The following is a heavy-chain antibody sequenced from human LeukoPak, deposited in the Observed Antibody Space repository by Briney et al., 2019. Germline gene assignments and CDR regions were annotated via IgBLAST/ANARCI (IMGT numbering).Heavy chain of an antibody. CDR1: QFTFSRFA. V-gene: IGHV3-23*01. J-gene: IGHJ6*03. CDR2: LSGSGTAT. CDR3: AKHLGSHSFLFYYMDV. D-gene: IGHD2-21*01. Sequence: GGSLRLSCEASQFTFSRFAMSWIRQAPGTGLEWVATLSGSGTATYYADSVKGRFTTSRDNSKDTLYLQMDNLRADDTAVYYCAKHLGSHSFLFYYMDVWGTGTSVIVSS.